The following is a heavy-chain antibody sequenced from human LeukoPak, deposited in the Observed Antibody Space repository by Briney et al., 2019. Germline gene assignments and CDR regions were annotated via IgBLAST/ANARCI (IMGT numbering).Heavy chain of an antibody. CDR2: IYSGGST. D-gene: IGHD6-19*01. J-gene: IGHJ6*03. V-gene: IGHV3-66*04. Sequence: SGGSLRLSCAASGFTVSSNYMSWVRQAPGKGLEWVSVIYSGGSTYYADSVKGRFTISRDNFKNTLYLQMNSLRAEDTAVYYCARQLGEQWLAYYYYYYMDVWGKGTTVTISS. CDR1: GFTVSSNY. CDR3: ARQLGEQWLAYYYYYYMDV.